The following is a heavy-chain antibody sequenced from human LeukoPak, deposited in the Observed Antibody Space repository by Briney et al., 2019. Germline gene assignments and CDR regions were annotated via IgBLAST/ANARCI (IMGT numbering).Heavy chain of an antibody. Sequence: PGGSLRLSCAASGFTFSSYSMNWVRQAPGKGLEWVSSISSSSSYIYYADSVKGRFTISRDNAKNSLYLQMNSPRAEDTAVYYCAGYSSGWYDAFDIWGQGTMDTVSS. D-gene: IGHD6-19*01. J-gene: IGHJ3*02. CDR1: GFTFSSYS. CDR3: AGYSSGWYDAFDI. V-gene: IGHV3-21*01. CDR2: ISSSSSYI.